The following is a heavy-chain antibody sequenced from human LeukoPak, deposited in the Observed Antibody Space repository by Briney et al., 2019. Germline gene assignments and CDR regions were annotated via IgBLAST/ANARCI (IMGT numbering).Heavy chain of an antibody. CDR3: AKDLRRTIFGVVRTNDY. D-gene: IGHD3-3*01. CDR2: IYSGGST. Sequence: GGSLRLSCAASGFTVSSNYMSWVRQAPGKGLEWVSVIYSGGSTYYADSVKGRFTISRDNSKNTLYLQMNSLRAEDTAVYYCAKDLRRTIFGVVRTNDYWGQGTLVTVSS. V-gene: IGHV3-53*01. CDR1: GFTVSSNY. J-gene: IGHJ4*02.